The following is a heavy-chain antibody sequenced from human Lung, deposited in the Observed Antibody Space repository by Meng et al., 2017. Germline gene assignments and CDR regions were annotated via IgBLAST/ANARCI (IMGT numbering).Heavy chain of an antibody. V-gene: IGHV4-34*01. J-gene: IGHJ4*02. Sequence: QVQLQQWGEGLLKPSETRSLTCVVSGGSFSDYYWSWIRQPPGKGLEWIGEINHSGSTNYNPSLESRATISVDTSQNNLSLKLSSVTAADSAVYYCARGPTTMAHDFDYWGQGTLVTV. CDR1: GGSFSDYY. CDR2: INHSGST. D-gene: IGHD4-11*01. CDR3: ARGPTTMAHDFDY.